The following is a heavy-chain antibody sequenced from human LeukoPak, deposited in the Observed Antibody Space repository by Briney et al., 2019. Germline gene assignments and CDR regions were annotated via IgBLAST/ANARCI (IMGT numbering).Heavy chain of an antibody. J-gene: IGHJ4*02. CDR3: ARHTYGAPIEY. CDR2: IYYSGST. V-gene: IGHV4-59*08. D-gene: IGHD4-17*01. CDR1: GGSISSYY. Sequence: SETLSLTCTVSGGSISSYYWSGIRQPPGKGLEWIWYIYYSGSTNYNPSLKSRVTISVDTSKNQFSLKLSSGPAADTAVYYCARHTYGAPIEYWGQGTLVTVSS.